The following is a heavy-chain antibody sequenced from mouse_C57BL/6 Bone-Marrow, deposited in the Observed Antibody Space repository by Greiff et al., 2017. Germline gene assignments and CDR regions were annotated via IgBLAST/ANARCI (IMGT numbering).Heavy chain of an antibody. J-gene: IGHJ2*01. D-gene: IGHD1-1*01. V-gene: IGHV1-81*01. CDR3: ARWNYYGSSYGY. CDR2: IYPRSGNT. Sequence: VHLVESGAELARPGASVKLSCKASGYTFTSYGISWVKQRTGQGLEWIGEIYPRSGNTYYNEKFKGKATLTADKSSSTAYMELRSLTSEDSAVYFCARWNYYGSSYGYWGQGTTLTVSS. CDR1: GYTFTSYG.